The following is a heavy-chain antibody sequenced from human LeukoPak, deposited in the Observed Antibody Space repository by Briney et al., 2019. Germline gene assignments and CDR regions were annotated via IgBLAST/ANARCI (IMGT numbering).Heavy chain of an antibody. CDR3: ARLRGYTYGNPGY. D-gene: IGHD5-18*01. CDR1: GGSISTSSSYY. CDR2: IYYTGDT. Sequence: SETLSLTCTVSGGSISTSSSYYWGWIRQPPGKGLEWIGSIYYTGDTYYNSSLKSRVTISVDTSKYQFALKLTSVTAADTALYYCARLRGYTYGNPGYWGQGSLVTVSS. V-gene: IGHV4-39*01. J-gene: IGHJ4*02.